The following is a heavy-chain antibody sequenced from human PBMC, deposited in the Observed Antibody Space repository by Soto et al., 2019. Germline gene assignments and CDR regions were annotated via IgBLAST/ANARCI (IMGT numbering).Heavy chain of an antibody. CDR3: ARLTSRISAASHGRSNWLDS. V-gene: IGHV4-39*01. CDR1: GDSITWTSCY. D-gene: IGHD2-15*01. Sequence: QLQLQESGPGLVKPSETLSLTCTLSGDSITWTSCYWGWIRQPPGKGLEWVGDVYYSGSTYYNPSLKSRLTMSIDTSKGRFSLKLSSVTAADTGVYYCARLTSRISAASHGRSNWLDSWGPGILVTVSS. J-gene: IGHJ5*01. CDR2: VYYSGST.